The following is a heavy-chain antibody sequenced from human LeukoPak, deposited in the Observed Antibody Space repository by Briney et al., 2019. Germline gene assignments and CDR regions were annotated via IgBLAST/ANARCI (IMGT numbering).Heavy chain of an antibody. V-gene: IGHV4-39*01. J-gene: IGHJ5*02. Sequence: PSETLSLTCTVSGGSISSSSYYWGWIRQPPGKGLEWIGSIYYSGSTHYNPSLKSRVTISVDTSKNQFSLKLSSVTAADTAVYYCARRKSDIVVVPAAIWFDPWGQGTLVTVSS. CDR2: IYYSGST. D-gene: IGHD2-2*01. CDR3: ARRKSDIVVVPAAIWFDP. CDR1: GGSISSSSYY.